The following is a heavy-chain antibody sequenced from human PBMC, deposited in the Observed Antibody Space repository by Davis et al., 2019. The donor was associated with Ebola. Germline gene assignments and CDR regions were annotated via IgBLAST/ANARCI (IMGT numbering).Heavy chain of an antibody. Sequence: GGSLRLSCAASGFTFSSYGMHWVRQAPGKGLEWVAVIWYDGSNKYYADSVKGRFTISRDNAKNSLYLQMNSLRAEDTAVYYCARVLCSGGSCYDYYGMDVWGQGTTVTVSS. CDR2: IWYDGSNK. CDR1: GFTFSSYG. J-gene: IGHJ6*02. D-gene: IGHD2-15*01. V-gene: IGHV3-33*01. CDR3: ARVLCSGGSCYDYYGMDV.